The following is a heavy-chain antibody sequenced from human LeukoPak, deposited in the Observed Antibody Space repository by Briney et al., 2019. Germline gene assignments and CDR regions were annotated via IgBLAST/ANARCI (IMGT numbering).Heavy chain of an antibody. Sequence: GGSLRLSCAASGFTFSSYAMHWVRQAPGKGLEWVAFIRYDGSNKYYADSVKGRFTISRDNSKNTLYLQMNSLRAEDTAVYYCAKDRGCSSTSCYVGSGNWFDPWGQGTLVTVSS. CDR1: GFTFSSYA. D-gene: IGHD2-2*01. CDR2: IRYDGSNK. J-gene: IGHJ5*02. V-gene: IGHV3-30*02. CDR3: AKDRGCSSTSCYVGSGNWFDP.